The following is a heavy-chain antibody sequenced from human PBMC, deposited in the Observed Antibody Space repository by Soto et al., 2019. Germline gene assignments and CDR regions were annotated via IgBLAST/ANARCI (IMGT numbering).Heavy chain of an antibody. V-gene: IGHV3-23*04. D-gene: IGHD6-6*01. CDR1: GFTFSNYA. J-gene: IGHJ6*02. CDR2: ISTSVGGT. Sequence: EVQLVESGGGLVQPGGSLRLSCAASGFTFSNYAMSWVRQAPGKGLEWVSGISTSVGGTYYANPVKGRFTISRDNAKNTLFLQVNSLRADDTAVYYCATIAAPLGYYYGLDVWGQGTTVTVSS. CDR3: ATIAAPLGYYYGLDV.